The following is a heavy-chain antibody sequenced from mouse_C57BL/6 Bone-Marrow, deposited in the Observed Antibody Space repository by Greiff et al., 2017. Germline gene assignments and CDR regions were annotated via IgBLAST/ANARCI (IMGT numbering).Heavy chain of an antibody. CDR2: IYPRSGNT. V-gene: IGHV1-81*01. D-gene: IGHD2-1*01. Sequence: VKLVESGAELARAGASVKLSCKASGYTFTSYGISWVKQRTGQGLEWIGEIYPRSGNTYYNEKFKGKATLTADKSSSTAYMELRSLTSEDSAVYFCAREAYGKLRFSYYAMDYWGQGTSVTVSS. J-gene: IGHJ4*01. CDR1: GYTFTSYG. CDR3: AREAYGKLRFSYYAMDY.